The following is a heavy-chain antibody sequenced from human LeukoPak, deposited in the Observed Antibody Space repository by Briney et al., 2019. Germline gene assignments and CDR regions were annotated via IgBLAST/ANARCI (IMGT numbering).Heavy chain of an antibody. CDR1: GFTFSSYS. J-gene: IGHJ4*02. V-gene: IGHV3-21*01. CDR3: ARDLGIAAAAYFDY. D-gene: IGHD6-13*01. Sequence: GGSLRLSCAASGFTFSSYSMNWVRQAPGKGLEWVSSISSGSSYIYYADSVKGRFTISRDNAKNSLYLQMNSLRAEDTAVYYCARDLGIAAAAYFDYWGQGTLVTVSS. CDR2: ISSGSSYI.